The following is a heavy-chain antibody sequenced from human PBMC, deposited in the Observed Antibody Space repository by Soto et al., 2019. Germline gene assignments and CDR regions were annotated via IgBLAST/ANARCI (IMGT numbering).Heavy chain of an antibody. V-gene: IGHV4-31*03. J-gene: IGHJ4*02. Sequence: PSETLSLTCTVSGGSISSGGYYWNWIRQYPGKGLEWIAYIYQSGTPYYNPSLKSRATISIDRSKNQFSLMLDSVTAADTAVYYCASDLSLDSWGPGTPVTVSS. CDR2: IYQSGTP. CDR1: GGSISSGGYY. D-gene: IGHD3-3*02. CDR3: ASDLSLDS.